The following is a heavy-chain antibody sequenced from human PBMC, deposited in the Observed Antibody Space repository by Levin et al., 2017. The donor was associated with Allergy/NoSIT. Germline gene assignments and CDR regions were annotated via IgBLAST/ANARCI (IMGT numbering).Heavy chain of an antibody. CDR2: IYYSGST. J-gene: IGHJ5*02. CDR1: GGSISSSSYY. Sequence: SETLSLTCTVSGGSISSSSYYWGWIRQPPGKGLEWIGSIYYSGSTYYNPSLKSRVTISVDTSKNQFSLKLSSVTAADTAVYYCARHNYGGNGDIWFDPWGQGTLVTVSS. CDR3: ARHNYGGNGDIWFDP. V-gene: IGHV4-39*01. D-gene: IGHD4-23*01.